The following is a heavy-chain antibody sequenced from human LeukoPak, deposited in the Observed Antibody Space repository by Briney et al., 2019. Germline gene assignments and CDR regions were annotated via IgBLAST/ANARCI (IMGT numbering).Heavy chain of an antibody. CDR1: GGSISSSSYY. D-gene: IGHD7-27*01. J-gene: IGHJ4*02. CDR2: IYYSGST. Sequence: SETLSLTCTVSGGSISSSSYYWGWIRQPPGKGLEWIGSIYYSGSTYYNPSLKSRVTISVDTSKNQFSLKLSSVTAADTAVYYCARDPGGWGPTPVEGYFDYWGQGTLVTVSS. V-gene: IGHV4-39*07. CDR3: ARDPGGWGPTPVEGYFDY.